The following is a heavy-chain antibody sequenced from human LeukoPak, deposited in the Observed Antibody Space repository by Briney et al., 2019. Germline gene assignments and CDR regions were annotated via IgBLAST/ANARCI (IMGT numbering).Heavy chain of an antibody. CDR1: GFSFSSSS. D-gene: IGHD2-2*01. V-gene: IGHV3-21*01. Sequence: GGSLRLSCAASGFSFSSSSMNWVRQAPGKGLEWVSSISSGGTYIYSADSVKGRFTISRDNAKNSLYLQMNSLRAEDTAVYYCTRMHPYCTTTSCPRSWGQGTLVTVSS. J-gene: IGHJ4*02. CDR3: TRMHPYCTTTSCPRS. CDR2: ISSGGTYI.